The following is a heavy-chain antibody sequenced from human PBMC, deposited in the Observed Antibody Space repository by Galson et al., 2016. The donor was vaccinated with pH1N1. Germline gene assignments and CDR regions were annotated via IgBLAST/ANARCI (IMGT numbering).Heavy chain of an antibody. CDR2: IYPGDSDT. CDR3: ASSTKGVSTGHVDS. V-gene: IGHV5-51*03. D-gene: IGHD1-1*01. J-gene: IGHJ4*02. CDR1: GYSFSNYW. Sequence: QSGAEVKKPRESLRISCKGFGYSFSNYWIAWVRQMPGKGLECMGVIYPGDSDTKYNPSFEGQVVISADKSIGSVFLQWNSLEASDTAMYYCASSTKGVSTGHVDSWGQGTLVTVSS.